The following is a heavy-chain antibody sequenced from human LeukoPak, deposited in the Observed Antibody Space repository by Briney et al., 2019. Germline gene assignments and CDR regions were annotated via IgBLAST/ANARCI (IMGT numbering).Heavy chain of an antibody. J-gene: IGHJ5*02. CDR3: ARGPLRSGYYRPNWFDP. CDR2: IYYSGST. Sequence: SETLSLTCTVSGGSISSGDYYWSWIRQPPGKGLEWIGYIYYSGSTYYNPSLKSRVTISVDTSKNQFSLKLSSVTAADTAVCYCARGPLRSGYYRPNWFDPWGQGTLVTVSS. D-gene: IGHD3-3*01. V-gene: IGHV4-30-4*01. CDR1: GGSISSGDYY.